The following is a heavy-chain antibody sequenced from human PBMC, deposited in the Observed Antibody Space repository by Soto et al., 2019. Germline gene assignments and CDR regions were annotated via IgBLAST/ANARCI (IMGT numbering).Heavy chain of an antibody. CDR1: GFTVSSNY. D-gene: IGHD6-19*01. V-gene: IGHV3-66*01. CDR2: IYSGGST. J-gene: IGHJ4*02. CDR3: ARELYSSGPFDY. Sequence: HPGGSLRLSCAASGFTVSSNYMSWVRQAPGKGLEWVSVIYSGGSTYYADSVKGRFTISRDNSKNTLYLQMNSLRAEDTAVYYCARELYSSGPFDYWGQGTLVTVSS.